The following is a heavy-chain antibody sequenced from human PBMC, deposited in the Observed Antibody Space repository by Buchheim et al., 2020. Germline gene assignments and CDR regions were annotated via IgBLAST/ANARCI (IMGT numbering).Heavy chain of an antibody. CDR3: ARGAPRFYSSDWPAPRALDY. J-gene: IGHJ4*02. CDR1: GVSISSGHW. D-gene: IGHD6-13*01. CDR2: IYHKGDT. Sequence: QVQLLQSGPGLVRPSGTLSLTCTVSGVSISSGHWWTWVRQAPGKRLEWIGEIYHKGDTNDNPSLRSRLTMSLDKSKNQFSLILNSMTAADTAVYYCARGAPRFYSSDWPAPRALDYWGQGAL. V-gene: IGHV4-4*02.